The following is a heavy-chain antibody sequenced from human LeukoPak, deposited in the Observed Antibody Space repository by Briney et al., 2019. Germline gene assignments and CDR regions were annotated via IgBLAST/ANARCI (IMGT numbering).Heavy chain of an antibody. CDR2: IIPILGIA. Sequence: SVKVSCKASGGTFSSYAITWVRQAPGQGLEWMGRIIPILGIANYAQKIQGRVTITADKSTSTAYMELSSLRSEDTAVYYCARLYCSGGSCSSDDAFDIWGQGTMVTVSS. D-gene: IGHD2-15*01. CDR1: GGTFSSYA. CDR3: ARLYCSGGSCSSDDAFDI. J-gene: IGHJ3*02. V-gene: IGHV1-69*04.